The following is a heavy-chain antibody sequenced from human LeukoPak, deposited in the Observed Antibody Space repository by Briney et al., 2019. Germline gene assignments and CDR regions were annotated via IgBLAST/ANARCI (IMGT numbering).Heavy chain of an antibody. CDR3: AKGGSNGYGWGPLNWVDP. CDR1: GYILTNYA. CDR2: INPSGGST. J-gene: IGHJ5*02. Sequence: ASVKVSCKASGYILTNYAMNWVRQAPGQGLEWMGIINPSGGSTSYAQKFQGRVTMTRDMSTSTVYMELSSLRSEDTAVYYCAKGGSNGYGWGPLNWVDPWGQGNLVTVSS. V-gene: IGHV1-46*01. D-gene: IGHD5-12*01.